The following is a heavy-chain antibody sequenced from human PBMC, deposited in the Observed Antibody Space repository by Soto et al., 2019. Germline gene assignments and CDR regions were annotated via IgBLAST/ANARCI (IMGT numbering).Heavy chain of an antibody. CDR2: ISPSGGNT. Sequence: ASVKVSCKASGYTFTSYGISWVRQAPGQGLEWMAIISPSGGNTYYVQKLEGRVTLTTDTSTSTVYMELSSLRSDDTAVYYCARVRGGGSEYFFDYWGQGTLVTVSS. D-gene: IGHD2-15*01. J-gene: IGHJ4*02. CDR1: GYTFTSYG. V-gene: IGHV1-18*01. CDR3: ARVRGGGSEYFFDY.